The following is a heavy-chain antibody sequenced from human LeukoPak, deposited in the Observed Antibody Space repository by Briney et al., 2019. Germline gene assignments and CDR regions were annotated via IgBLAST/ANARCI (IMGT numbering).Heavy chain of an antibody. D-gene: IGHD3-10*01. CDR1: GVSISSDNSY. J-gene: IGHJ4*02. V-gene: IGHV4-39*01. CDR3: ARRLARGVIIIEFDC. Sequence: PSETLSLTCTVSGVSISSDNSYWGWIRQPPGKGLEWIGTVYYSGITYYNPSLKSRVTISVDTSKNQFSLKLSSVTAADTAVYYCARRLARGVIIIEFDCWGQGTLVTVSS. CDR2: VYYSGIT.